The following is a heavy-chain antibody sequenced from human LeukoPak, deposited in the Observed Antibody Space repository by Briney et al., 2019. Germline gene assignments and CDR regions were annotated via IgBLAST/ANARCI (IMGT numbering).Heavy chain of an antibody. Sequence: SETLSLTCAVYGGSFSGYYWSWIRQPPGKGLEWIGEINHSGSTNYNPSLKSRVTISVDTSKNQFSLKLSSVTPEETAVYYCARGFPTNAFDIWGQGTMVTVSS. V-gene: IGHV4-34*01. CDR3: ARGFPTNAFDI. CDR1: GGSFSGYY. J-gene: IGHJ3*02. CDR2: INHSGST.